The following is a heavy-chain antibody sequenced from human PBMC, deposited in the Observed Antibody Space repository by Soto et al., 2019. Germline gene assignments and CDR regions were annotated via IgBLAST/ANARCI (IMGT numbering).Heavy chain of an antibody. CDR2: IYYTGST. CDR3: ARHSLLGWTVGSDYFDY. V-gene: IGHV4-39*01. Sequence: QLQLQESGPGLVKPSDTLSLTCPVSGGSISGGSYYRGRIRQPPGKGLEWIGAIYYTGSTSYNPSLESRVTMSVDTSKNQLSLGLNSVTVADTAVYYCARHSLLGWTVGSDYFDYWCQGTLVTVSS. J-gene: IGHJ4*02. D-gene: IGHD3-10*01. CDR1: GGSISGGSYY.